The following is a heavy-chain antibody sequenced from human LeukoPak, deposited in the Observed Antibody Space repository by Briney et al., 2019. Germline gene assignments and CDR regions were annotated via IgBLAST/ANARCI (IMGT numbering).Heavy chain of an antibody. Sequence: GGSLRLSCAASGFTFSSYAMSWVRQAPGKGLEWVSAISGSGGSTYYADSVKGRFTISRDNSKNTLYLQMNSLRAEDTAVYYCAKDGSGTYYYYMDVWGKGTTVTVSS. V-gene: IGHV3-23*01. CDR1: GFTFSSYA. CDR3: AKDGSGTYYYYMDV. CDR2: ISGSGGST. D-gene: IGHD3-10*01. J-gene: IGHJ6*03.